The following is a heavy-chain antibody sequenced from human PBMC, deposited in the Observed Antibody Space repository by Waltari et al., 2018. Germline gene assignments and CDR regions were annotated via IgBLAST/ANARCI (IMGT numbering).Heavy chain of an antibody. CDR1: GYTFTGYY. J-gene: IGHJ4*02. V-gene: IGHV1-2*06. D-gene: IGHD3-10*01. CDR3: ARVEDYGSGPWEDY. Sequence: QVQLVQSGAEVKKPGASVKVSCKASGYTFTGYYMHWVRQAPGQGLEWMGRSNPNSGGTNYAQKFQGRVTMTRDTSISTAYMELSRLRSDDAAVYYCARVEDYGSGPWEDYWGQGTLVTVSS. CDR2: SNPNSGGT.